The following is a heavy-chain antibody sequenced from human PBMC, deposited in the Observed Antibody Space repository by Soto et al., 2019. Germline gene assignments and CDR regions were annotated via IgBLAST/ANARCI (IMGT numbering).Heavy chain of an antibody. D-gene: IGHD4-4*01. Sequence: EVQLVESGGGLIQRGGSLRLSCAASGFTVSDKYMSWVRQAPGKGLEWVSAIYSGGSTYYADSVKCRFTISRDNSKNTRYLQMNSLRAEDTAVYYCAGPRGNYYWYFDLWGRGTLVTVSP. CDR1: GFTVSDKY. V-gene: IGHV3-53*01. CDR3: AGPRGNYYWYFDL. CDR2: IYSGGST. J-gene: IGHJ2*01.